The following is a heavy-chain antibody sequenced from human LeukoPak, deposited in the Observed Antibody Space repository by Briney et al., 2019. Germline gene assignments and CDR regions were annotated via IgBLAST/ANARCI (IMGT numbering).Heavy chain of an antibody. Sequence: SETLSLTCTVSGYSISSGYYWGWIRQPPGKGLEWIGSIYHSGSTYYNPSLKSRVTISVDTSKNQFSLKLSSVTAADTAVYYCARSGYSYGADAFDIWGQGTMVTVSS. CDR3: ARSGYSYGADAFDI. J-gene: IGHJ3*02. CDR2: IYHSGST. CDR1: GYSISSGYY. D-gene: IGHD5-18*01. V-gene: IGHV4-38-2*02.